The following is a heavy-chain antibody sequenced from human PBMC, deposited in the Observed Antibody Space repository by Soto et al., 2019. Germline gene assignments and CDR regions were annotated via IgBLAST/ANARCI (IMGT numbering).Heavy chain of an antibody. CDR1: GFTFSSYA. V-gene: IGHV3-30-3*01. Sequence: QVQLVESGGGVVQPGRSLRLSCAASGFTFSSYAMHWVRQAPGKGLEWVAVISYDGSNKYYADSVKGRFTISRDNSKNTLYLQMNSLRAEDTAVYYCARGRYVDWLPYPRYNWFDPWGQGTLVTVSS. D-gene: IGHD3-9*01. CDR2: ISYDGSNK. CDR3: ARGRYVDWLPYPRYNWFDP. J-gene: IGHJ5*02.